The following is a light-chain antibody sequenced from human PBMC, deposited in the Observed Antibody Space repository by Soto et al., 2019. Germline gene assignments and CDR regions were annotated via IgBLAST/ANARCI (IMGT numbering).Light chain of an antibody. J-gene: IGKJ3*01. V-gene: IGKV3-11*01. CDR2: DGS. CDR1: QSVSGY. Sequence: EIVLTQSPVTLSLSPGERATLSCRASQSVSGYLAWYQQKPGQAPRLLIYDGSHRAAGIPSRFSGSGSGTDFTLTISGLEPEDFAVYYCQQRSNWLISFGPGTKVDIK. CDR3: QQRSNWLIS.